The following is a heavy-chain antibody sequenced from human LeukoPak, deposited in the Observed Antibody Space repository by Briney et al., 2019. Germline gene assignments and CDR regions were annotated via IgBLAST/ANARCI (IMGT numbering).Heavy chain of an antibody. J-gene: IGHJ4*02. CDR2: IYYSGST. Sequence: SETLSLTCTVSGGSISSYYWSWIRQPPGKGLEWIGYIYYSGSTNYNPSLKSRVTISVDTSKNQFSLKLSSVTAADTAVYYCARGLYYYDSSGYPHYDYWGQGTLVTVSS. V-gene: IGHV4-59*12. CDR3: ARGLYYYDSSGYPHYDY. D-gene: IGHD3-22*01. CDR1: GGSISSYY.